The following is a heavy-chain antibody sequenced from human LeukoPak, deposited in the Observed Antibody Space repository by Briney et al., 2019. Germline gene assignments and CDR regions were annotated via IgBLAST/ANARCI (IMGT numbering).Heavy chain of an antibody. CDR1: GGSISSSSYY. J-gene: IGHJ4*02. Sequence: SETLSLTCTVSGGSISSSSYYWGWIRQPPGKGLEWIGSIYHSGTTHYNSSLKSRVTISVDTSKNQISLKVSSVTAADTAVYYCARRAGAYSHPYDYWGQGTLVTVSS. CDR3: ARRAGAYSHPYDY. D-gene: IGHD4/OR15-4a*01. CDR2: IYHSGTT. V-gene: IGHV4-39*07.